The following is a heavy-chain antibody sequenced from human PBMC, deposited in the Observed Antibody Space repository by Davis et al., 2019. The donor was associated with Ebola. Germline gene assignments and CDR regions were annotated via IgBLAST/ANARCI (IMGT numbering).Heavy chain of an antibody. D-gene: IGHD1-26*01. V-gene: IGHV3-7*01. CDR3: ARDLRVERGSYYAEDY. J-gene: IGHJ4*02. CDR1: GFTFSSYW. Sequence: PGGSLRLSCAASGFTFSSYWMSWVRQAPGKGLEWVANIKQDGSEKYYVDSVKGRFTISRDNAKNSLYLQMNSLRAEDTAVYYCARDLRVERGSYYAEDYWGQGTLVTVSS. CDR2: IKQDGSEK.